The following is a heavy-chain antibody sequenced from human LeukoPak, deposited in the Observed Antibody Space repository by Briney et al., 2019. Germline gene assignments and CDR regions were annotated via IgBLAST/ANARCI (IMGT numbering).Heavy chain of an antibody. J-gene: IGHJ4*02. Sequence: PSENLSLNCTVSGGSISSGDYYWSWIRQPPGKGLEWIGYIYYSGSTYYNPSLKSRVTISVDTSKNQFSLKLSSVTAADTAVYYCARANGLDWGIDYWGQGTLVTVSS. V-gene: IGHV4-30-4*08. CDR1: GGSISSGDYY. CDR3: ARANGLDWGIDY. D-gene: IGHD3-9*01. CDR2: IYYSGST.